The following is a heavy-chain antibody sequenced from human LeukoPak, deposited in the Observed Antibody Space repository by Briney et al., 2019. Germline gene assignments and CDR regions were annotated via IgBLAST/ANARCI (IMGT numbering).Heavy chain of an antibody. Sequence: SVKVSCKASGYTFTGYYMHWVRQAPGQGLEWMGGIIPIFGTANYAQKFQGRVTITADESTSTAYMELSSLRSEDTAVYYCARGGGYDILTGYYYDYWGQGTLVTVSS. D-gene: IGHD3-9*01. CDR1: GYTFTGYY. J-gene: IGHJ4*02. CDR2: IIPIFGTA. CDR3: ARGGGYDILTGYYYDY. V-gene: IGHV1-69*13.